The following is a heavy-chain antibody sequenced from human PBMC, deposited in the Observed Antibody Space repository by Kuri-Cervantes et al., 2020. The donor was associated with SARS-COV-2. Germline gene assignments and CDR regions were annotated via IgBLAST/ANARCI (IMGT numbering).Heavy chain of an antibody. V-gene: IGHV3-74*01. Sequence: GGSLRLSCAASGFTFSGHWIHWVRQAPGKGLVWVSRINPDGSYTNNADSVKGRSTLSRDNAKNMLFLQMSSLRAEDTAVYYCVRDGDHWNFDYWGQGTLVTVSS. CDR1: GFTFSGHW. D-gene: IGHD1-1*01. CDR2: INPDGSYT. CDR3: VRDGDHWNFDY. J-gene: IGHJ4*02.